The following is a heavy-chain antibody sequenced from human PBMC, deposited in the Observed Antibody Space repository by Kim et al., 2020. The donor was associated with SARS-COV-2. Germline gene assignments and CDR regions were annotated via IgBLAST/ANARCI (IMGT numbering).Heavy chain of an antibody. J-gene: IGHJ6*02. CDR1: GGTFSSYA. CDR2: IIPIFGTA. D-gene: IGHD3-10*01. Sequence: SVKVSCKASGGTFSSYAISWVRQAPGQGLEWMGGIIPIFGTANYAQKFQGRVTITADESTSTAYMELSSLRSEDTAVYYCARSDTMVRGVIITVLLRVPYGMDVWGQGTTVTVSS. CDR3: ARSDTMVRGVIITVLLRVPYGMDV. V-gene: IGHV1-69*13.